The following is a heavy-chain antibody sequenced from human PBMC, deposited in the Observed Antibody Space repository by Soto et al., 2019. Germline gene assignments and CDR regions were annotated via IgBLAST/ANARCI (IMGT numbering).Heavy chain of an antibody. Sequence: GGSLRLSCAASGFTFSDYYMSWIRQAPGKGLEWVSYISSSGSTIYYADSVKGRFTISRDNAKNSLYLQMNSLRAEDTAVYYCARILGYCSGGSCYRLSNYMDVWGKGTTVTVSS. D-gene: IGHD2-15*01. CDR2: ISSSGSTI. CDR3: ARILGYCSGGSCYRLSNYMDV. CDR1: GFTFSDYY. V-gene: IGHV3-11*01. J-gene: IGHJ6*03.